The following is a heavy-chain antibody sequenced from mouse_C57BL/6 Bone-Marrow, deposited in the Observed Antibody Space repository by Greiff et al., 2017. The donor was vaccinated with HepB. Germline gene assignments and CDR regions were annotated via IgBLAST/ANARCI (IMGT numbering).Heavy chain of an antibody. CDR1: GYNFNSYW. CDR2: INPSNGGT. V-gene: IGHV1-53*01. D-gene: IGHD2-5*01. Sequence: QVQLQQPGTELVKPGASVKLSCKASGYNFNSYWMHWVKQRPGQGLEWIGNINPSNGGTNYNEKFKSKATLTVDKSSSTAYMQLSSLTSEDSAVYYCASGRSNYDFDYWGQGTTLTVSS. CDR3: ASGRSNYDFDY. J-gene: IGHJ2*01.